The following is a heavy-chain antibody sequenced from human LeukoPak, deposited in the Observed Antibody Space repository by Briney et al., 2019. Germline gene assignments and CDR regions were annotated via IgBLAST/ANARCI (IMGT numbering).Heavy chain of an antibody. Sequence: GASVKVSCKASGYTFTGYYMHWVRQAPGQGLEWMGWINPNSGGTNYAQKFQGRVTMTRDTSISTAYMELSGLRSDDTAVYYCARTLPFRGVIIKGRYYFDYWGQGTLVTVSS. J-gene: IGHJ4*02. CDR2: INPNSGGT. D-gene: IGHD3-10*01. CDR3: ARTLPFRGVIIKGRYYFDY. CDR1: GYTFTGYY. V-gene: IGHV1-2*02.